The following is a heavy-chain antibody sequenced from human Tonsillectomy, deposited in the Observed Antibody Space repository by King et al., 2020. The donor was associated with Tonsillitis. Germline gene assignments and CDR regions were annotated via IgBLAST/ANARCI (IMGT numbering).Heavy chain of an antibody. D-gene: IGHD3-9*01. Sequence: VQLVESGGGLVQPGRSLRLSCAASGFTFNNYAMHWVRQAPGKGLEWVSGISWHNAEIGCADSVKGRFTISRDNARNSLYLQMNSLRAEDTALYYCAKARGRYDISALFDYWGQGTLVTVSS. CDR3: AKARGRYDISALFDY. CDR2: ISWHNAEI. CDR1: GFTFNNYA. J-gene: IGHJ4*02. V-gene: IGHV3-9*01.